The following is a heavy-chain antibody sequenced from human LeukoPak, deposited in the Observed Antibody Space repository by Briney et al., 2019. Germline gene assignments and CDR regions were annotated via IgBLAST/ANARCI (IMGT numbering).Heavy chain of an antibody. CDR2: FCGGISTT. V-gene: IGHV3-23*01. CDR1: GFTFITYA. D-gene: IGHD2-15*01. Sequence: GGSLRLSCEASGFTFITYAMSWLRLTPGKGLEWVTTFCGGISTTYYADSVRGRFTISRDNSKNTLDLQMNNLRDEDTAVYYCAKATLGTCSGARSYFFDNWGQGTLVTVSS. CDR3: AKATLGTCSGARSYFFDN. J-gene: IGHJ4*02.